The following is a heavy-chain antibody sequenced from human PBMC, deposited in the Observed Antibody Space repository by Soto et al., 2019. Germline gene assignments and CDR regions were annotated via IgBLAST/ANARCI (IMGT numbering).Heavy chain of an antibody. J-gene: IGHJ6*02. Sequence: SETLSLTCTVSGGSVSSGSYYWSWIRQPPGKGLEWIGYVYYSGSTTYNPSLKSRVTISVDTSKNQFSLRLSSVTAADTAVYYCARVMGPMYNDFWSGPTGYSPYSIDVCGQGTPVTVSS. V-gene: IGHV4-61*01. CDR3: ARVMGPMYNDFWSGPTGYSPYSIDV. CDR1: GGSVSSGSYY. D-gene: IGHD3-3*01. CDR2: VYYSGST.